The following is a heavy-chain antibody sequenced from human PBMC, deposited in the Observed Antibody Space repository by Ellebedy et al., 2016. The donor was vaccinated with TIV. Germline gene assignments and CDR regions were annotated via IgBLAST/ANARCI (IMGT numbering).Heavy chain of an antibody. J-gene: IGHJ4*02. D-gene: IGHD4-11*01. V-gene: IGHV4-59*01. Sequence: SETLSLTCTVSGVSISRDYWSWIRQPPGKGLEWIGFAHPSGSTNYNPSLKSRVTISVDTSKNPFSLKLSSITAADTALYYCARTFTERLEGLTTHWVLDYWGQGTLVTASS. CDR2: AHPSGST. CDR3: ARTFTERLEGLTTHWVLDY. CDR1: GVSISRDY.